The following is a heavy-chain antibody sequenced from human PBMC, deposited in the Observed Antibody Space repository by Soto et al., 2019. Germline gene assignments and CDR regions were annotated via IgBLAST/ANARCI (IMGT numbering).Heavy chain of an antibody. D-gene: IGHD3-3*01. Sequence: SETLSLTCTVSGGSISSSSYYWGWIRQPPGKGLEWIGSIYYSGSTYYNPSLKSRVTISVDTSENQFSLKLSSVTAADTAVYYCASHSYYDFWSGYYRPNNWFDPWGQGTLVTVSS. CDR2: IYYSGST. CDR1: GGSISSSSYY. J-gene: IGHJ5*02. CDR3: ASHSYYDFWSGYYRPNNWFDP. V-gene: IGHV4-39*01.